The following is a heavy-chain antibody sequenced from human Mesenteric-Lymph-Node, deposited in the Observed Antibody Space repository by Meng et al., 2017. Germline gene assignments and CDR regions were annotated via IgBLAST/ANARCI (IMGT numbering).Heavy chain of an antibody. J-gene: IGHJ4*02. CDR2: IYHSGST. Sequence: QVHVDGAAPRRGKPSGHRSPQFVCSGACRSSCNWWNWVRQPPGKGLEWIGDIYHSGSTNYNPSLKRRVTISVEKSKNQFSLKLSSVTAADTAMYYCARGGGCSSSSCDLDYWGQGVLVTVSS. D-gene: IGHD2-2*01. CDR1: GACRSSCNW. CDR3: ARGGGCSSSSCDLDY. V-gene: IGHV4-4*02.